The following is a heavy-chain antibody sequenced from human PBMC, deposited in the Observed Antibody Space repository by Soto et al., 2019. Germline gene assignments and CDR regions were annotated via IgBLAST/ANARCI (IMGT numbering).Heavy chain of an antibody. D-gene: IGHD3-22*01. CDR2: IDPSDSYT. V-gene: IGHV5-10-1*04. CDR3: ARHYDSRSPFDI. Sequence: PGESLKVSWKGSGYSFTSYWISWVRQMPGKGLEWMGRIDPSDSYTNYSPSFQGQVTISADKSISTAYLQWSSLKASDTAIYYCARHYDSRSPFDIWGQGTMVTVSS. J-gene: IGHJ3*02. CDR1: GYSFTSYW.